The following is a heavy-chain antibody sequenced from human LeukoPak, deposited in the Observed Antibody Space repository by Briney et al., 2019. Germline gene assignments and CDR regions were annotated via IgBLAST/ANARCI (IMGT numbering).Heavy chain of an antibody. J-gene: IGHJ6*02. CDR2: ICRAGGST. CDR3: AKDMADVVRYLDWLLRRYYYGMDV. CDR1: GFTFDDYA. D-gene: IGHD3-9*01. V-gene: IGHV3-43*02. Sequence: GGSLRLSCAPSGFTFDDYAMHWVCHAPGEGLECVSLICRAGGSTYYADSVKGRFPISRDNSKTSLYLQMNSLRTEDTALYYWAKDMADVVRYLDWLLRRYYYGMDVWGQGTTVTVSS.